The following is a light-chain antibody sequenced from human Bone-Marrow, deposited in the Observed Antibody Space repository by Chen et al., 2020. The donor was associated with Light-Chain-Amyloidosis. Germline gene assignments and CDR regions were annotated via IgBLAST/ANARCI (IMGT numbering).Light chain of an antibody. CDR3: QQYYSTPLT. J-gene: IGKJ4*01. CDR2: WAS. Sequence: DIVMTQSPDSLAVSLGERATINCKSSQSVLSSSNNKNYLAWYQHKPGQPPKLLIYWASTRESGVSDRFSGSGSGTDFTLTISSLQAEDVAVYYCQQYYSTPLTFGGGTKVEIK. V-gene: IGKV4-1*01. CDR1: QSVLSSSNNKNY.